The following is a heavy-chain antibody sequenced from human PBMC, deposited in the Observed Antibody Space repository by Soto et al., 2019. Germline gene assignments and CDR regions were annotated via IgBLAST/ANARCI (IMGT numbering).Heavy chain of an antibody. V-gene: IGHV4-30-4*07. CDR3: AREYSLAVVAPGY. J-gene: IGHJ4*02. Sequence: TLSLTCAVSGGSISSGCYSWSWIRQPPGKGLEWIGYIYYSGSTYYNPSLKSRVAISVDTSKNQFSLKLSSVTAADTAVYYCAREYSLAVVAPGYWGQGILVTVSS. CDR2: IYYSGST. CDR1: GGSISSGCYS. D-gene: IGHD3-22*01.